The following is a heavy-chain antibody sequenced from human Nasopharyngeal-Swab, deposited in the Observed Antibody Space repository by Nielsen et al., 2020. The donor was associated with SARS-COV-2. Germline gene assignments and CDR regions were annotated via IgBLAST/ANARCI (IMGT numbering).Heavy chain of an antibody. J-gene: IGHJ6*02. CDR2: MNPNSGNT. D-gene: IGHD2-15*01. Sequence: ASVKVSCKASGYPFTSYDINRVRQATGQGLEWMGWMNPNSGNTGYAQKFQGRVTMTRNTSISTAYMELSSLRSEDTAVYYCARVCSGGSCYSTDYYYGMDVWGQGTTVTVSS. CDR1: GYPFTSYD. V-gene: IGHV1-8*01. CDR3: ARVCSGGSCYSTDYYYGMDV.